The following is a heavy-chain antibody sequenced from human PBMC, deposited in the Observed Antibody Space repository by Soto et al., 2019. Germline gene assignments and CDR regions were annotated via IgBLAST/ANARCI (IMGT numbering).Heavy chain of an antibody. Sequence: PGESLKISCQSSGYTFSNFWIGWVRQLPGKGLEWRGIIYPGDHETRYSPSFHGKVTISADRSINTAYPQWNSLEASDTAFYFCARSPRSSPYFDYWGQGALVT. V-gene: IGHV5-51*01. CDR1: GYTFSNFW. J-gene: IGHJ4*02. D-gene: IGHD6-13*01. CDR3: ARSPRSSPYFDY. CDR2: IYPGDHET.